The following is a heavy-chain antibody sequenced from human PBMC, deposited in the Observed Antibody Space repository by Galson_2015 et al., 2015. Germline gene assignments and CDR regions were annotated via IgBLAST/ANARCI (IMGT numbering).Heavy chain of an antibody. CDR1: RGSISSGGYY. CDR2: IHYSGST. V-gene: IGHV4-31*01. Sequence: TLSLTCTVSRGSISSGGYYWSWIRQHPGKGLEWIGYIHYSGSTYYNPSLKSLVTISIDTSKNQLSLKLSSVTAADTAVYYCARALGAFDIWGQGTMVTVSS. D-gene: IGHD1-26*01. CDR3: ARALGAFDI. J-gene: IGHJ3*02.